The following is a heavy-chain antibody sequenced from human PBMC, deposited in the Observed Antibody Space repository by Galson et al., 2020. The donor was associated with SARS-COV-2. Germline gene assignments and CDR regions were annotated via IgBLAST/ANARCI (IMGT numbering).Heavy chain of an antibody. Sequence: SETLSLTCTVSGGSISSYYWSWIRQPPGKGLEWIGYIYYSGNTNYNPSLKSRVTISVDTSKNQFSLKLSSVTAADTAVYYCARGSPTYYDILTGYSYYYYMDVWGKGTTVTVSS. CDR3: ARGSPTYYDILTGYSYYYYMDV. CDR2: IYYSGNT. D-gene: IGHD3-9*01. J-gene: IGHJ6*03. CDR1: GGSISSYY. V-gene: IGHV4-59*01.